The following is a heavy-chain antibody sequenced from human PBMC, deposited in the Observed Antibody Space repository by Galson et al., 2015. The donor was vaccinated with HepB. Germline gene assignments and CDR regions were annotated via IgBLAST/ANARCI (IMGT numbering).Heavy chain of an antibody. V-gene: IGHV1-69*13. D-gene: IGHD3-22*01. CDR2: IIPLFGSA. Sequence: SVKVSCKASGVTFSTYAISWLRQAPGQGLEWMGGIIPLFGSANYAQKLQGRVTITADESTSTTYMELSSLRSEDTALYYCARQHDTSGYYAYWGQGTLVTVSS. J-gene: IGHJ4*02. CDR1: GVTFSTYA. CDR3: ARQHDTSGYYAY.